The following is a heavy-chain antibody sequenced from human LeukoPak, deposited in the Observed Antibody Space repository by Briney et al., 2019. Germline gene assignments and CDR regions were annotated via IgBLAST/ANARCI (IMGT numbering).Heavy chain of an antibody. Sequence: PGRSLRLSCAASGFTFSSYAMHWVRQAPGKGLEWVAVISYDGSNKYYADSVKGRFTISRDNAKNSLYLQMNSLRAEDTALYYCAKEKGGYSSTWGYFQHWGQGTLVTVSS. CDR1: GFTFSSYA. CDR2: ISYDGSNK. D-gene: IGHD6-13*01. J-gene: IGHJ1*01. CDR3: AKEKGGYSSTWGYFQH. V-gene: IGHV3-30-3*01.